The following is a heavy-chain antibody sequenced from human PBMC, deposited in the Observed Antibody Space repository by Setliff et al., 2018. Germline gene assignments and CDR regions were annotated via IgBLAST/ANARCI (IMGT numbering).Heavy chain of an antibody. V-gene: IGHV1-69*13. D-gene: IGHD3-9*01. Sequence: ASVKVSCKASGYTFTSYYMHWVRQAPGQGLEWMGGIIPIFGTANYAQKFQGRVTITADESTSTAYMELSSLRSEGTAVYYCAREGYYDILTGYPGPLYGMDVWGQGTTVTVSS. CDR3: AREGYYDILTGYPGPLYGMDV. CDR2: IIPIFGTA. CDR1: GYTFTSYY. J-gene: IGHJ6*02.